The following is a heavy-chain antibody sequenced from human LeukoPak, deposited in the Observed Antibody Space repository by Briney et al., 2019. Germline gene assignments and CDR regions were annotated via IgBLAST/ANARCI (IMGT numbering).Heavy chain of an antibody. CDR3: VRARGAATHWFDP. Sequence: SETLSLTCTVSGGSISSSSYYWGWIRQPPGKGLEWIGSIYYSGSTYYNPSLKSRVTISVDTSKNQFSLKLSSVTAADTAVYYCVRARGAATHWFDPWGQGTLVTVSS. D-gene: IGHD2-15*01. CDR1: GGSISSSSYY. J-gene: IGHJ5*02. V-gene: IGHV4-39*07. CDR2: IYYSGST.